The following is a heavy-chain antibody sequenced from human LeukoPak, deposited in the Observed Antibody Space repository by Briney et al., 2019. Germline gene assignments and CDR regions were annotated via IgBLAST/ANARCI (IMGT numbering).Heavy chain of an antibody. D-gene: IGHD3-3*01. CDR2: ISSSSSTI. V-gene: IGHV3-48*01. CDR1: GFTFSSYS. J-gene: IGHJ4*02. CDR3: ARAYAFWSGYPTYDY. Sequence: GGSLRLSCAASGFTFSSYSMNWVRQAPGRGLEWVSYISSSSSTIYYADSVKGRFTISRDNAKNSLYLQMNSLRAEDTAVYYCARAYAFWSGYPTYDYWGQGTLVTVSS.